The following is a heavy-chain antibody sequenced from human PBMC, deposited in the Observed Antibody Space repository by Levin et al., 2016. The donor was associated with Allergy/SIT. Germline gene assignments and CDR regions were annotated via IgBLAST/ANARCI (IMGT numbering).Heavy chain of an antibody. CDR1: GGSISSGGYY. J-gene: IGHJ5*02. CDR3: ARGGSSTGTYYDFWSGPGTHDWFDP. V-gene: IGHV4-39*07. D-gene: IGHD3-3*01. Sequence: SETLSLTCTVSGGSISSGGYYWGWIRQPPGKGLEWIGSIFYSGTTHYSPSLKSRVTMSVDTSKNQFSLKLSSVTAADTAVYYCARGGSSTGTYYDFWSGPGTHDWFDPWGQGTLVTVSS. CDR2: IFYSGTT.